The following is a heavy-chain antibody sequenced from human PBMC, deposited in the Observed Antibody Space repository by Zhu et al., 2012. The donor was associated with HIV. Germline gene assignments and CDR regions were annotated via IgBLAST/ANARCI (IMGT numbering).Heavy chain of an antibody. CDR1: GGSISSGGYS. V-gene: IGHV4-30-2*01. Sequence: QVQLQESGSGLVKPSQTLSLTCAVSGGSISSGGYSWSWIRQPPGKGLEWIGYIYHSGSTYYNPSLKSRVTISVDRSKNQFSLKLSSVTAADTAVYYCATAPLTGYYFDYWGQGTLVTVSS. J-gene: IGHJ4*02. CDR2: IYHSGST. CDR3: ATAPLTGYYFDY. D-gene: IGHD3-9*01.